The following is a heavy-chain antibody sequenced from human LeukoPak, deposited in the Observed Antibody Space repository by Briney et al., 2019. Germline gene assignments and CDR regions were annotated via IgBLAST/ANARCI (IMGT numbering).Heavy chain of an antibody. CDR1: GGSFSGYY. J-gene: IGHJ4*01. CDR3: ARDRVGATKYFDY. CDR2: VNHSGST. D-gene: IGHD1-26*01. V-gene: IGHV4-34*01. Sequence: SETLSLTCAVYGGSFSGYYWSWIRQPPGKGLEWIGEVNHSGSTNYNPSLKSRVIISVDTSKNQFSLKLSSVTAADTAVYYCARDRVGATKYFDYWGQGTLVTVSS.